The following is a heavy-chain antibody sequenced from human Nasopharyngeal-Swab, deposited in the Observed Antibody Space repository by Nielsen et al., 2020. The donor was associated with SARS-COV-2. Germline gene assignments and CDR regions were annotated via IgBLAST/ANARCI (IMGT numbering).Heavy chain of an antibody. Sequence: GGSLRLSCSASGFTFSSYAMHWVRQAPGKGLEYVSAISSNGGSTYYADSVKGRFTISRDNAKNSLYLQMNSLRAEDTAVYYCAKVHVPAAISCYMDVWGKGTTVTVSS. CDR3: AKVHVPAAISCYMDV. J-gene: IGHJ6*03. V-gene: IGHV3-64*04. D-gene: IGHD2-2*01. CDR2: ISSNGGST. CDR1: GFTFSSYA.